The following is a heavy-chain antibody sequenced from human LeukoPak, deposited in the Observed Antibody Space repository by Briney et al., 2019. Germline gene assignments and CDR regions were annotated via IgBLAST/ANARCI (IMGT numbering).Heavy chain of an antibody. Sequence: EGSLRLSCAASGFTFSNAWMNWVRLAPGKGLEWVSSISSSSSYIYYAVSVKGRFTISRDNAKNSLYLQMNSLRAEDTAVYYCARGDVNWNDVYWGQGTLVTVSS. J-gene: IGHJ4*02. CDR1: GFTFSNAW. CDR2: ISSSSSYI. CDR3: ARGDVNWNDVY. V-gene: IGHV3-21*01. D-gene: IGHD1-20*01.